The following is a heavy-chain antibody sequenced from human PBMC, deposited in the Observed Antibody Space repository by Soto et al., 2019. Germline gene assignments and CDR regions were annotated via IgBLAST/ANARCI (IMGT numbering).Heavy chain of an antibody. J-gene: IGHJ4*02. Sequence: EVQLLESGGGLVQPGGSLRLSCAASGFTFSSYAMSWVRQAPGKGLEWVSAISGSGGSTYYADSVQGRFTIARDNSKNTLYLQMKSVRAEDTDVYYCAKNPGELLDHFDYWGQGTLVTVSS. D-gene: IGHD3-10*01. CDR1: GFTFSSYA. CDR3: AKNPGELLDHFDY. V-gene: IGHV3-23*01. CDR2: ISGSGGST.